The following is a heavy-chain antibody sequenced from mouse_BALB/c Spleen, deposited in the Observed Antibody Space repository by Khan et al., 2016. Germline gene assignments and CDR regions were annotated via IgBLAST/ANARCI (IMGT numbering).Heavy chain of an antibody. CDR1: GYSITSDYA. Sequence: EVKLLESGPGLVKPSQSLSLTCTVTGYSITSDYAWNWIRQFPGNKLEWMGYISYSGSTSYNPSLKSRISITRDTSTNQYFLQLNSVTTEDTATYYCARAPPRWYFDVWGAGTTVTVSS. J-gene: IGHJ1*01. CDR3: ARAPPRWYFDV. V-gene: IGHV3-2*02. CDR2: ISYSGST.